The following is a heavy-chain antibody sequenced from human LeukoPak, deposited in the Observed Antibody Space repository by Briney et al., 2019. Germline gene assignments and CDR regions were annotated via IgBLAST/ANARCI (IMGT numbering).Heavy chain of an antibody. CDR3: ARGLRFLEWYPLDDAFDI. V-gene: IGHV1-18*01. D-gene: IGHD3-3*01. CDR1: GYTFTSYG. CDR2: ISAYNGNT. J-gene: IGHJ3*02. Sequence: ASVTVSCTASGYTFTSYGISWVRQAPGQGLEWMGWISAYNGNTNYAQKLQGRVTMTTDTSTSTAYMELRSLRSDDTAVYYCARGLRFLEWYPLDDAFDIWGQGTMVTVSS.